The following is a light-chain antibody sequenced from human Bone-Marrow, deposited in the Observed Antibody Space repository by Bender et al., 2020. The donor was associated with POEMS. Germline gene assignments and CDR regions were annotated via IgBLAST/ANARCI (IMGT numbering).Light chain of an antibody. J-gene: IGLJ2*01. CDR3: SSYTSDTTLAL. V-gene: IGLV2-14*03. Sequence: QSALTQHASVSGSPGQSITISCTGSSSDIGGYNYVSWYQHHPDKAPRLLIYDVTVRPSGIPSRFSGSKSGNTASLTISGLQAEDEAYYYCSSYTSDTTLALLGGGTKLTVL. CDR1: SSDIGGYNY. CDR2: DVT.